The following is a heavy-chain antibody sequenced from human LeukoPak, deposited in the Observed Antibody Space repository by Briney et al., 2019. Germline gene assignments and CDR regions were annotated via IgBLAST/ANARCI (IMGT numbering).Heavy chain of an antibody. CDR2: IYSGGST. D-gene: IGHD4-17*01. CDR1: GFTVSSNY. Sequence: PGGSLRLSCAASGFTVSSNYMSWVRQAPGKGLEWVSVIYSGGSTYYADSVKGRFTISRHNSKNTLYLQMNSLRADDTAVYYCARDNGDEDYYYGMDVWGQGTTVTVSS. J-gene: IGHJ6*02. CDR3: ARDNGDEDYYYGMDV. V-gene: IGHV3-53*04.